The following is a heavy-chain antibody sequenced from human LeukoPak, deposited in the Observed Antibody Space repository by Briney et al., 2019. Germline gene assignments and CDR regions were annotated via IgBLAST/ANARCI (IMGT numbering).Heavy chain of an antibody. CDR1: GYTFTSYD. CDR3: AREPRSSGWTVVDY. D-gene: IGHD6-19*01. V-gene: IGHV1-2*02. CDR2: INPNSGGT. J-gene: IGHJ4*02. Sequence: ASVKVSCKASGYTFTSYDINWVRQAPGQGLEWMGWINPNSGGTNYAQKFQGRVTMTRDTSISTAYMELSRLRSDDTAVYYCAREPRSSGWTVVDYWGQGTLVTVSS.